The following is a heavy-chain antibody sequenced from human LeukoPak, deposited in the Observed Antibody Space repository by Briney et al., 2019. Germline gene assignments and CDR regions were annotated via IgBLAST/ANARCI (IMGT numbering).Heavy chain of an antibody. D-gene: IGHD1-14*01. CDR3: ATTYFDY. CDR2: ISWNSGSI. J-gene: IGHJ4*02. CDR1: GFTFDDYA. Sequence: GGSLRLSCAASGFTFDDYAMHWVRQAPGKGLEWVSGISWNSGSIGYADSVKGRFTISRDNAKNSLYLQMNSLRAEDMALYYCATTYFDYWGQGTLVTVSS. V-gene: IGHV3-9*03.